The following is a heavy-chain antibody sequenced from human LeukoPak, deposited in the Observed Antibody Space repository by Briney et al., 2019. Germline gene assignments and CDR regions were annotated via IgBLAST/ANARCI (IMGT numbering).Heavy chain of an antibody. J-gene: IGHJ4*02. V-gene: IGHV4-59*08. Sequence: SETLCLTCTVSGGSISSYYWSWIRQPPGKRLEWIGYIFYRGSTNYNPSLKSRVAISEDTSKNQFSLNLSSLTAADTAVFYCARHGSGWSFDYWGQGTLITVSS. CDR2: IFYRGST. CDR3: ARHGSGWSFDY. D-gene: IGHD6-19*01. CDR1: GGSISSYY.